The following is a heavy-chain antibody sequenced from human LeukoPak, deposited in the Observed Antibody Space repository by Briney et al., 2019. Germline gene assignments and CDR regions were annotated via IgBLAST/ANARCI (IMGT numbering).Heavy chain of an antibody. Sequence: GGSLRLSCAASGFTFSSYSMNWVRQAPGKGLEWVSSISSSSYIYYADSVKGRFTISRDNAKNSLYLQMNSLRAEDTAVYYCARKLTYYYDSSGTGWGQGTLVTVSS. CDR3: ARKLTYYYDSSGTG. CDR1: GFTFSSYS. V-gene: IGHV3-21*01. J-gene: IGHJ4*02. D-gene: IGHD3-22*01. CDR2: ISSSSYI.